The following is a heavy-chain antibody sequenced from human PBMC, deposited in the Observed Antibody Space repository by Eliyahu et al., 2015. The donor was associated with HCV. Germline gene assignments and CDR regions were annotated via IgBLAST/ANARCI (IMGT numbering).Heavy chain of an antibody. D-gene: IGHD5-18*01. J-gene: IGHJ6*02. CDR3: ARMAAMDYYYYYGMDV. V-gene: IGHV2-26*01. Sequence: QVTLKESGPVLVKPTETLTLTCTVSGFSLSNARMXVSWIRQPPGKALEWLAHIFSNDEKSYSTSLKSRLTISKDTSKSQVVLTMTNMDPVDTATYYCARMAAMDYYYYYGMDVWGQGTTVTVSS. CDR2: IFSNDEK. CDR1: GFSLSNARMX.